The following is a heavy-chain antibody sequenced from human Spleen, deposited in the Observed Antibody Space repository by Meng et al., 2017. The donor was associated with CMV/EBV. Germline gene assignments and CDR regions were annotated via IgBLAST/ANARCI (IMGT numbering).Heavy chain of an antibody. CDR2: VQVIGHT. Sequence: QVQIQQTGPGLVRPAATLYLPCIVSGASIKDYNWNWVRQPAGHGLEWIGLVQVIGHTVYNPSLKSRVTVSLDASKSQFSLTLNSVTAADTATYYCAGSRPGGGACDYWGQGILVTVSS. V-gene: IGHV4-4*07. J-gene: IGHJ4*02. D-gene: IGHD3-16*01. CDR3: AGSRPGGGACDY. CDR1: GASIKDYN.